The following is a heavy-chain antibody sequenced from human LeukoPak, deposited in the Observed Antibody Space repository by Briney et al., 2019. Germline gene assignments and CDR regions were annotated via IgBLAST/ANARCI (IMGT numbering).Heavy chain of an antibody. V-gene: IGHV4-34*01. CDR1: GGSFSGYY. J-gene: IGHJ4*02. Sequence: PSETLSLTCAVYGGSFSGYYWSWIRQPPGKALEWIGEINHSGSTNYNPSLKSRVTISVDTSKNQFSLKLSSVTAADTAVYYCARCTRITMVRGVIITGIYYFDYWGQGTLVTVSS. CDR3: ARCTRITMVRGVIITGIYYFDY. D-gene: IGHD3-10*01. CDR2: INHSGST.